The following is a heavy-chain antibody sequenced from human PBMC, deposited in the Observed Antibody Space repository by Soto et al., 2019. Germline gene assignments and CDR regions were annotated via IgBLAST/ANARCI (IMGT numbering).Heavy chain of an antibody. Sequence: GGSLRLSCAASGFTFSSYGMHWVRQAPGKGLEWVAVISYDGSNKYYADSVKGRFTISRDNSKNTLYLQMNSLRAEDTAVYYCAKSLWGTGTTHHYYYYYGMDVWGQGTTVTVSS. CDR3: AKSLWGTGTTHHYYYYYGMDV. CDR1: GFTFSSYG. J-gene: IGHJ6*02. CDR2: ISYDGSNK. D-gene: IGHD1-7*01. V-gene: IGHV3-30*18.